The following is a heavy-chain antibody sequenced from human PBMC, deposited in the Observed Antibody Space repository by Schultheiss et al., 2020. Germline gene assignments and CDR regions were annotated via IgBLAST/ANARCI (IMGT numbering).Heavy chain of an antibody. CDR1: GYTFTTYY. Sequence: ASVKVSCKASGYTFTTYYMHWVRQAPGQGLEWMGIINPSGGTTSYAQKFQGRVTMTRDTSTSTVYMDLSSLRSEDTAVYYCASRSGGGGSCFDIWGQGTMVTVSS. J-gene: IGHJ3*02. D-gene: IGHD2-15*01. V-gene: IGHV1-46*01. CDR3: ASRSGGGGSCFDI. CDR2: INPSGGTT.